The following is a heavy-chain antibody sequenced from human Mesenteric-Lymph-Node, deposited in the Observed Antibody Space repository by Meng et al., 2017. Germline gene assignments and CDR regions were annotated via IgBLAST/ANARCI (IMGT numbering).Heavy chain of an antibody. CDR1: GGSISSSTYY. D-gene: IGHD3-9*01. CDR2: IYYSGST. J-gene: IGHJ4*02. Sequence: SETLSLTCTVSGGSISSSTYYWGWIRQPPGKGLEWIGTIYYSGSTYYNPSLKSRVTISGDTSKNQFSLRLTSVTAADTAVYYCARGILTGYQASFYFDYWGQGTLVTCAS. CDR3: ARGILTGYQASFYFDY. V-gene: IGHV4-39*07.